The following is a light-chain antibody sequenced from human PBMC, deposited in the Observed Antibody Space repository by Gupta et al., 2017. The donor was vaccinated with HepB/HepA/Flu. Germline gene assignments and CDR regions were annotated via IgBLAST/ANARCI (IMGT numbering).Light chain of an antibody. CDR1: TGAVPSAYS. Sequence: QTVEPQEPPLAVSPGGQVTLTSSSGTGAVPSAYSPNWFQQKPGQAPMTLIYSISSQHSWNPARFSGSIPGGTAALTLTGVQPEDEAEYYCLPYFGGLGVFGGGTKLTVL. CDR3: LPYFGGLGV. CDR2: SIS. J-gene: IGLJ2*01. V-gene: IGLV7-43*01.